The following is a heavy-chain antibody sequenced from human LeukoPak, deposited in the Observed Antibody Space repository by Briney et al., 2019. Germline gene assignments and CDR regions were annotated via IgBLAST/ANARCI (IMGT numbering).Heavy chain of an antibody. J-gene: IGHJ4*02. CDR2: ISWNSGSI. V-gene: IGHV3-9*01. D-gene: IGHD3-10*01. CDR3: AKSRGFGEFDY. CDR1: GFTFDDYA. Sequence: GRSLRLSCAASGFTFDDYAMHWVRQTPGKGLEWVSGISWNSGSIGYADSVKGRFTISRDNAKNSLYLQMNSLRAEDTALYYCAKSRGFGEFDYWGQGTLVTVSS.